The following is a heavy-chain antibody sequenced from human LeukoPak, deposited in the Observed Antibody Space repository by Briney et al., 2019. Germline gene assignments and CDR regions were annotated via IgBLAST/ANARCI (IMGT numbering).Heavy chain of an antibody. CDR1: GFTFSSYW. CDR3: ARTGIAVADAFDY. D-gene: IGHD6-19*01. CDR2: IKQDGSEK. J-gene: IGHJ4*02. V-gene: IGHV3-7*03. Sequence: PGGSLRLSCAASGFTFSSYWMSWVRQAPGKGLEWVANIKQDGSEKYYVDSVKGRFTISRDNAKNSLYLQMNSLRAEDTAVYYCARTGIAVADAFDYWGQGTLVTVSS.